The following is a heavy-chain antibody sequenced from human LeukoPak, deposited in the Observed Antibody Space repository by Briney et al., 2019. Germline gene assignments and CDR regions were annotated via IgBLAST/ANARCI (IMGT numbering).Heavy chain of an antibody. Sequence: PSETLSLTCTVSGGSISSGSYYWSWIRQPAGKGLEWIGRIYYSGSTYYNPSLKSRVTISVDTSKNQFSLKLSSVTAADTAVYYCARDSLNYYGSGSYDYWGQGTLVTVSS. CDR2: IYYSGST. V-gene: IGHV4-39*07. CDR3: ARDSLNYYGSGSYDY. D-gene: IGHD3-10*01. J-gene: IGHJ4*02. CDR1: GGSISSGSYY.